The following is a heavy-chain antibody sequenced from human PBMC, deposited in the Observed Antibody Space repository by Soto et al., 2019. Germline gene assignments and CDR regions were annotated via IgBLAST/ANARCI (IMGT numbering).Heavy chain of an antibody. CDR2: ISAYNGNT. Sequence: ASVKVSCKASGYTFTSYGISWVRQAPGRGLEWMGWISAYNGNTNYAQKLQGRVTMTTDTSTSTAYMELRSLRAEDTAVYYCARVKGRTIAAAPFQHWGQGTLVTVSS. J-gene: IGHJ1*01. CDR1: GYTFTSYG. V-gene: IGHV1-18*01. D-gene: IGHD6-13*01. CDR3: ARVKGRTIAAAPFQH.